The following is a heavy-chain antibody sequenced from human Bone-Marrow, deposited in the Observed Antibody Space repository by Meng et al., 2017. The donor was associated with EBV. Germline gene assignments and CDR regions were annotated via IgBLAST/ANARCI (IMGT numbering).Heavy chain of an antibody. CDR2: VHYTGST. V-gene: IGHV4-39*01. CDR3: ARPFPSWQSPRLDPFGA. CDR1: GDSISSFYY. Sequence: RLGETGPGEVKPSDTPSLTCTVSGDSISSFYYWGWIRQPPGRGLEWIGSVHYTGSTYYSPSLKSRVTVSVDTSKNQFSLRLTSVTAADTAVYYCARPFPSWQSPRLDPFGAWGQGTLVTVSS. J-gene: IGHJ5*02. D-gene: IGHD6-19*01.